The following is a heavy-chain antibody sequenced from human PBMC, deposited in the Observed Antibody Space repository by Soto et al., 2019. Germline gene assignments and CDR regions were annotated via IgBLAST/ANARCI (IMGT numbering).Heavy chain of an antibody. D-gene: IGHD4-17*01. CDR2: IYYSGST. Sequence: QLQLQESGPGLMKPSETLSLTCTVSGGSISSSSYYWGWIRQPPGKGLEWIGSIYYSGSTYYNPSLKSRVTISADTSKNQFSLKLSSVTAADTAVYYCARQTGDYDNFDYWGQGTLVTVSS. J-gene: IGHJ4*02. CDR3: ARQTGDYDNFDY. V-gene: IGHV4-39*01. CDR1: GGSISSSSYY.